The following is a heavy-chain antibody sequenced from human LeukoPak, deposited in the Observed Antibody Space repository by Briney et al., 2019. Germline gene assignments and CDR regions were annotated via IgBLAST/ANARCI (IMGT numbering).Heavy chain of an antibody. CDR3: ARDSAAGANWFDP. CDR1: GDSISPYY. D-gene: IGHD6-13*01. Sequence: KTSETLSLTCTVSGDSISPYYWNWIRQPPGKGLEWIGYIYYTGRTNYNPSLKSRITLSLDTSRNQFSLKLNSVTAADTAVYYCARDSAAGANWFDPWGQGTLVTVSS. J-gene: IGHJ5*02. V-gene: IGHV4-59*01. CDR2: IYYTGRT.